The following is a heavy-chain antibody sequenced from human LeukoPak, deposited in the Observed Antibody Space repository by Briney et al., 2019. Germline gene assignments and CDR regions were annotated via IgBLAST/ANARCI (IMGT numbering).Heavy chain of an antibody. CDR3: AKADGVSMILVAESYFDY. D-gene: IGHD3-22*01. CDR1: GYTFTTYG. J-gene: IGHJ4*02. V-gene: IGHV1-18*01. Sequence: ASVKVSCKTSGYTFTTYGISWVRQAPGQGLEWMGWISTYNDHTNFAQNLQGRVTMTTDTSTSTAYMELGSLRSDDTAVYYCAKADGVSMILVAESYFDYWGQGTLVTVSS. CDR2: ISTYNDHT.